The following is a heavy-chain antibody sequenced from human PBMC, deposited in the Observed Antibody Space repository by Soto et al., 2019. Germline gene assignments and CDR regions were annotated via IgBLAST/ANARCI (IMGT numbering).Heavy chain of an antibody. J-gene: IGHJ6*02. CDR3: ARWRGYSQYYYYGMDV. Sequence: QVQLVQSGAEVKKPGSSVKVSCKASGGTFSSYAISWVRQAPGQGLEWMGGIIPIFGTANYAQKFQGRVTITADESTSTAYRELSSLRSEDTAVYYCARWRGYSQYYYYGMDVWGQGTTVTVSS. CDR1: GGTFSSYA. D-gene: IGHD5-18*01. V-gene: IGHV1-69*12. CDR2: IIPIFGTA.